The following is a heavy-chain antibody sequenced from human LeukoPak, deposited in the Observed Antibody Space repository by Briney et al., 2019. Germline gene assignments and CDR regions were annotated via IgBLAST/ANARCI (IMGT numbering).Heavy chain of an antibody. CDR2: ISSRSTYI. D-gene: IGHD3-22*01. Sequence: PGGSLRLSCAASGFTFSDYNMNWVRQAPGKGLEWVSYISSRSTYIYYADSVKGRFTISRDNAKNSLYLQMSSLRAEDTAVYCCAKGGAYYYDSSAYYRDWGQGTLVTVSS. V-gene: IGHV3-21*01. J-gene: IGHJ4*02. CDR3: AKGGAYYYDSSAYYRD. CDR1: GFTFSDYN.